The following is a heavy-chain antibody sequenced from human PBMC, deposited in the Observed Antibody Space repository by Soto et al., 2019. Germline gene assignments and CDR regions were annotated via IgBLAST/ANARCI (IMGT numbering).Heavy chain of an antibody. CDR2: IIPIFGTA. CDR3: ARDDGDTAMVWGGMDV. J-gene: IGHJ6*02. Sequence: QVQLVQSGAEVKKPGSSVKVSCKASGGTFSSYAISWVRQAPGQGLEWMGGIIPIFGTANYAQKFQGRVTITADKSTSTADMELSSLRSEDTAVYYCARDDGDTAMVWGGMDVWGQGTTVTVSS. V-gene: IGHV1-69*06. CDR1: GGTFSSYA. D-gene: IGHD5-18*01.